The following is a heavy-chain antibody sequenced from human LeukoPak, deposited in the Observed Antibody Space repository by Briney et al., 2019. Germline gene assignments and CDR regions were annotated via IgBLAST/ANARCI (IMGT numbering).Heavy chain of an antibody. V-gene: IGHV4-4*07. J-gene: IGHJ4*02. CDR3: AGRDY. CDR1: GGSISGYY. CDR2: IYTSGST. Sequence: SETLSLTCTVSGGSISGYYWGWIRQPAGKGLEWIGRIYTSGSTNYNPSLKSRVTISVDKSKNQLSLKLSSVTAADSAVYYCAGRDYWGQGILVTVSS.